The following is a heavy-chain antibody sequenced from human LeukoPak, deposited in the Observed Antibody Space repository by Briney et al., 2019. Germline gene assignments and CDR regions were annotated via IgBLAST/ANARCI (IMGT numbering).Heavy chain of an antibody. Sequence: SETLSLTCAVYGGSFSGYYWSWIRQPPGKGLEWIGNIYYSGSTYYSPSLKSRVTISVDTSKNQFSLKLSSVTAADTAVYYCARLSGYGLHYYYYMDVWGKGTTVTVSS. CDR3: ARLSGYGLHYYYYMDV. V-gene: IGHV4-34*01. CDR2: IYYSGST. J-gene: IGHJ6*03. CDR1: GGSFSGYY. D-gene: IGHD5-12*01.